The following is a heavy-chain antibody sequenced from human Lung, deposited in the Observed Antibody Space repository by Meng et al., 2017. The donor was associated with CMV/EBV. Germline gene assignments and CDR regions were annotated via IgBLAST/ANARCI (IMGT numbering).Heavy chain of an antibody. D-gene: IGHD5-12*01. J-gene: IGHJ4*02. CDR2: IYYSGST. CDR3: ARDGSLGYCDY. Sequence: GSLRLXCTVSGGSISSYYWSWIRQPPGKGLEWIGYIYYSGSTNYNPSLKSRVTISVDTSKNQFSLKLSSVTAADTAVYYCARDGSLGYCDYWGQGTLV. CDR1: GGSISSYY. V-gene: IGHV4-59*01.